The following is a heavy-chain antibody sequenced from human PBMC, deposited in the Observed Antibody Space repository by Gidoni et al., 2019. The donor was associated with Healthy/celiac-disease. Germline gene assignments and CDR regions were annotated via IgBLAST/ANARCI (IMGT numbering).Heavy chain of an antibody. CDR2: ISGRCGSK. V-gene: IGHV3-23*01. Sequence: EVHLLESGGGLVQPVGSLRLSYSASGFTFSSYAMSWVRQAPGKGLEWVSGISGRCGSKYYADAVKGRLTISRDNAKNTLYRQMNSLRGEETDVYYCAKVYSEWFGELVTHFDYWGQGTLVTVSS. CDR1: GFTFSSYA. J-gene: IGHJ4*02. D-gene: IGHD3-10*01. CDR3: AKVYSEWFGELVTHFDY.